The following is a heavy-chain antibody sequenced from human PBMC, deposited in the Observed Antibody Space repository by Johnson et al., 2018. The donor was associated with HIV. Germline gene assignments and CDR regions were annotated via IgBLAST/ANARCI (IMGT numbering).Heavy chain of an antibody. CDR3: ARDGAIAGAATEALDW. V-gene: IGHV3-30*04. CDR2: TSFDERGK. D-gene: IGHD1-26*01. CDR1: GFTFSSYA. Sequence: QVQLVESGGGVVQPGRSLRLSCAASGFTFSSYAMHWVRQAPGKGLEWVATTSFDERGKHYTDSVKGRFTISRDNSKNALYLQLNSLRPEDTAVYYCARDGAIAGAATEALDWWGQGTMVIVSS. J-gene: IGHJ3*01.